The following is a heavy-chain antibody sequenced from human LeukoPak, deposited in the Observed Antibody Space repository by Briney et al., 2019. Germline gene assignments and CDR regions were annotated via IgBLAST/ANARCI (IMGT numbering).Heavy chain of an antibody. CDR2: MNPNSGNT. V-gene: IGHV1-8*01. CDR3: AREKRGYSGYDFGVDY. Sequence: ASVKVSCKASGYTFTSYDINWVRQATGQGLEWMGWMNPNSGNTGYAQKLQGRVTMTTDTSTSTAYMELRSLRSDGTAVYYCAREKRGYSGYDFGVDYWGQGTLVTVSS. CDR1: GYTFTSYD. J-gene: IGHJ4*02. D-gene: IGHD5-12*01.